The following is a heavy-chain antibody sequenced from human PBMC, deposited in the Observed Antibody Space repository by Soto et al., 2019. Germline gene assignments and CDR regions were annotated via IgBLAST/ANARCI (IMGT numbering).Heavy chain of an antibody. D-gene: IGHD3-3*02. CDR2: ITCSGSYV. CDR1: GFTFSRNT. Sequence: GGSLRLSCVASGFTFSRNTMNWVRQAPGKGLEWVASITCSGSYVYYADSVKGRFSASRDNAKNSLSLQMDSLRPDDTAIYFCVKDEGIEAMDVWGQGTTVTVSS. V-gene: IGHV3-21*01. CDR3: VKDEGIEAMDV. J-gene: IGHJ6*02.